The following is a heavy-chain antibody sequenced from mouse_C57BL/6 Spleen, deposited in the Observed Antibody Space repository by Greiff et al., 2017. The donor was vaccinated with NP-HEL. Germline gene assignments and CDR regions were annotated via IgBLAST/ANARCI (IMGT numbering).Heavy chain of an antibody. J-gene: IGHJ2*01. CDR3: ARDGPFYDGYPVYFDY. CDR2: ISYDGSN. D-gene: IGHD2-3*01. CDR1: GYSITSGYY. Sequence: EVQRVESGPGLVKPSQSLSLTCSVTGYSITSGYYWNWIRQFPGNKLEWMGYISYDGSNNYNPSLKNRISITRDTSKNQFFLKLNSVTTEDTATYYCARDGPFYDGYPVYFDYWGQGTTLTVSS. V-gene: IGHV3-6*01.